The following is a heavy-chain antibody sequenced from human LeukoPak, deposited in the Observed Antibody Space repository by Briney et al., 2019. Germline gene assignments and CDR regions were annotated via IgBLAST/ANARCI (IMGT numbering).Heavy chain of an antibody. J-gene: IGHJ3*02. CDR2: INPNSGGT. CDR3: ATVPRGRFAFDI. Sequence: ASVKVSCTASGYTFTCYYMHWVRQAPGQGLEWMGWINPNSGGTNYAQKFQGRVTMTRDTSISTAYMELSRLRSDDTAVYYCATVPRGRFAFDIWGQGTMVTVSS. V-gene: IGHV1-2*02. CDR1: GYTFTCYY. D-gene: IGHD3-16*01.